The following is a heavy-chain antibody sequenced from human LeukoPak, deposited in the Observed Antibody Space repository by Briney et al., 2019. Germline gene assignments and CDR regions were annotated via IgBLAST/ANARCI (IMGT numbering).Heavy chain of an antibody. Sequence: SQTLSLTCTVSGGSISSGGYYWGWIRQPPGKGLEWIAYMYYSGSTYYNPSLKSRVTMSADTSKNQLSLKRSSVTAADTALYYCARPYHYYSRIDPWGQGILVTVSS. V-gene: IGHV4-30-4*01. CDR2: MYYSGST. CDR3: ARPYHYYSRIDP. CDR1: GGSISSGGYY. D-gene: IGHD3-22*01. J-gene: IGHJ5*02.